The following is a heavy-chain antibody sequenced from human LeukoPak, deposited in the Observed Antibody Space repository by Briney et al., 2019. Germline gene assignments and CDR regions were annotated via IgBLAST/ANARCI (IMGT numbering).Heavy chain of an antibody. D-gene: IGHD2/OR15-2a*01. J-gene: IGHJ4*02. CDR2: IWYDGSNK. V-gene: IGHV3-33*01. CDR3: AREGPRGNSQFDY. CDR1: GFTFSSYG. Sequence: GGSLRLSCAASGFTFSSYGMHWVRQAPGEGLEWVALIWYDGSNKYYADSVKGRLTISRDNSKNTLYLQMNSLRAEDTAVYYCAREGPRGNSQFDYWGQGTLVTVSS.